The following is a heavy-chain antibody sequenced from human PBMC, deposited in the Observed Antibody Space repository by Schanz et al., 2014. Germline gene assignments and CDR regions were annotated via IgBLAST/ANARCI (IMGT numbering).Heavy chain of an antibody. V-gene: IGHV3-30*03. CDR1: GFTFSRYG. Sequence: VQLLESGGGLVQPEGSLRLSCAASGFTFSRYGMHWVRQAPGKGLEWVAVISDDGSGKYSADSVKGRFTISRDNAKNSLYLQMNSLRAEDTAVYYCVPMSIAAHWGQGTLVTVSS. D-gene: IGHD6-6*01. CDR2: ISDDGSGK. CDR3: VPMSIAAH. J-gene: IGHJ4*02.